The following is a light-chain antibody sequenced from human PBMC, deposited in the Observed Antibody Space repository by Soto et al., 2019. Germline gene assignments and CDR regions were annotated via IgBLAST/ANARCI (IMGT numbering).Light chain of an antibody. J-gene: IGKJ3*01. CDR1: QSISSD. Sequence: DIQMTQSPSSLSASVGDRVTITCRASQSISSDLNWFQQKPGKAPNLLILAASSLQSGVPSRFSGSGSGTDFTLTISSLLPEDFATYYCQQSYSTPFTFGPGTKVDIK. V-gene: IGKV1-39*01. CDR2: AAS. CDR3: QQSYSTPFT.